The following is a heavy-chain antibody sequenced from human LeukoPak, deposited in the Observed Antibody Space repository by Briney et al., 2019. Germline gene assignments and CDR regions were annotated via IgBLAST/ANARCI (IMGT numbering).Heavy chain of an antibody. D-gene: IGHD5-24*01. CDR3: ARHAAEKYNWFDR. CDR2: IYYSGST. CDR1: GGSISNYY. Sequence: SETLSLTCTVSGGSISNYYWSWIRQPPGKGLEWIGFIYYSGSTNYNPSLKSRVTISVDTSKNQFSLKLSSVTAADTAVYYCARHAAEKYNWFDRWGQGTLVTVSS. J-gene: IGHJ5*02. V-gene: IGHV4-59*08.